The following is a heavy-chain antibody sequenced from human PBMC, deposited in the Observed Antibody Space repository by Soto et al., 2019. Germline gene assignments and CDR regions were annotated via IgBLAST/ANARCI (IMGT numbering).Heavy chain of an antibody. J-gene: IGHJ6*02. D-gene: IGHD2-8*01. CDR3: ANHPLNYYYYGMDV. CDR2: ISDGGGST. Sequence: PGGSLRLSCAGSESTFTNYAMSWVRQAPGKGLEWVSAISDGGGSTYYADSVKGRFTISRDNSKHTLYLQMNSLRAEDTAVYYCANHPLNYYYYGMDVWGQGTTVTVSS. CDR1: ESTFTNYA. V-gene: IGHV3-23*01.